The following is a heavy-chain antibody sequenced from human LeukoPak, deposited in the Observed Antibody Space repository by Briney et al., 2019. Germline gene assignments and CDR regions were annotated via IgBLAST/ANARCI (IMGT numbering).Heavy chain of an antibody. Sequence: ASVKVSCKASGYTFTSYYMHWVRQAPGQGLEWMGIINPSGGSTSYAQKFQGRVTITADESTSTAYMELSSLRSEDTAVYYCARVAAAGHAFDYWGQGTLVTVSS. CDR3: ARVAAAGHAFDY. J-gene: IGHJ4*02. D-gene: IGHD6-13*01. CDR2: INPSGGST. V-gene: IGHV1-46*01. CDR1: GYTFTSYY.